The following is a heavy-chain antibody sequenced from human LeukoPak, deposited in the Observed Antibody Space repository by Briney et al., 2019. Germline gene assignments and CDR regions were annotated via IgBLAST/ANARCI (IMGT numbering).Heavy chain of an antibody. CDR2: ISGSAGST. D-gene: IGHD6-19*01. V-gene: IGHV3-23*01. J-gene: IGHJ4*02. CDR3: AKTNRGWTYFDC. CDR1: GFTFSTYA. Sequence: GGSLRLSCAASGFTFSTYAMSWVRLAPGKGLQWVSSISGSAGSTYYADSVRGRFTISRDNSKNTLYLQMSSLRAEDTAVYYCAKTNRGWTYFDCWGQGTLVTVSS.